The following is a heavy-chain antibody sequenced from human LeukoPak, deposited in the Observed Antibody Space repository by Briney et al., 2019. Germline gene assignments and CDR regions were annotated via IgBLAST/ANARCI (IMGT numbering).Heavy chain of an antibody. CDR2: IYPGDSDT. J-gene: IGHJ5*02. CDR3: ARLSGNYDFWCRRADKYNWFDP. D-gene: IGHD3-3*01. CDR1: GYSFTSYW. Sequence: GESLKISCKGSGYSFTSYWIGWVRQMPGKGLEWMGIIYPGDSDTRYSPSFQGQVTISADKSISTAYLQWSSLKASDTAMYYCARLSGNYDFWCRRADKYNWFDPWGQGTLVTVSS. V-gene: IGHV5-51*01.